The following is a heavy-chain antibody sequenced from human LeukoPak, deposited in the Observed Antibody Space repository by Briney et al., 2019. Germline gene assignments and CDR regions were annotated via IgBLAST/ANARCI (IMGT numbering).Heavy chain of an antibody. CDR3: ASPRVLIHYYYGMDV. CDR1: GGTFISYA. J-gene: IGHJ6*02. CDR2: IIPIFGTA. V-gene: IGHV1-69*01. D-gene: IGHD3-16*01. Sequence: SVKVSCKASGGTFISYAISWVRQAPGQGLEWMGGIIPIFGTANYAQKFQGRVTITADESTSTAYMELSSLRSEDTAVYYCASPRVLIHYYYGMDVWGQGTTVTVSS.